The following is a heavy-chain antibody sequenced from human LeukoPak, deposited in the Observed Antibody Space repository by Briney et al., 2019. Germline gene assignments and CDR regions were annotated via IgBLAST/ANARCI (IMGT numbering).Heavy chain of an antibody. CDR3: ARVRKGDTAMVPFDY. D-gene: IGHD5-18*01. CDR2: INAGNGNT. J-gene: IGHJ4*02. Sequence: ASVKVSCKASGYTFTSYAMHWVRQAPGQRLEWMGWINAGNGNTKYSQKFQGRVTITRDTSASTAYMEVSSLRSEDTAVYYCARVRKGDTAMVPFDYWGQGALVTVSS. CDR1: GYTFTSYA. V-gene: IGHV1-3*01.